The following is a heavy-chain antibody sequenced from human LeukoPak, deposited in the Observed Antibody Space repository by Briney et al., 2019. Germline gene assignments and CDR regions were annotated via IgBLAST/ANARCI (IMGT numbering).Heavy chain of an antibody. CDR1: GFTFSNYD. D-gene: IGHD5-12*01. CDR3: ARGGYSGYDRDAFDI. Sequence: PGRSLRLSCAASGFTFSNYDMHWVRQAPGKGLEWVAVIWFDGSNKFYADSVKGRFTISRHNSKNTLYLQMNSLRAEDTAVYYCARGGYSGYDRDAFDIWGQGTMVTVSS. V-gene: IGHV3-33*01. J-gene: IGHJ3*02. CDR2: IWFDGSNK.